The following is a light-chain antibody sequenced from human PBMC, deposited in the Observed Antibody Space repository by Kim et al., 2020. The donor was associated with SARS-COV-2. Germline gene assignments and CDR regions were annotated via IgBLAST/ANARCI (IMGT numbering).Light chain of an antibody. Sequence: VSPGDSATLSCRASQSVSSYLAWYQQKPGQAPRLLIYGASPRATGIPARFSGSGSGTDFTLTISSLQPEDFAVYYCQQSNNWPRTFGHGTKVEIK. CDR3: QQSNNWPRT. CDR1: QSVSSY. CDR2: GAS. J-gene: IGKJ1*01. V-gene: IGKV3-15*01.